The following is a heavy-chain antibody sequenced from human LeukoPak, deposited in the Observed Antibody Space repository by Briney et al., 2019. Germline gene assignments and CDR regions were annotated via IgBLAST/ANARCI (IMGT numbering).Heavy chain of an antibody. Sequence: SETLSLTCTVSGGSFSSGSYYWSWIRQPPGKGLEWLGYIYYSGSTNYNPSLKSRVTISVDTSKNQFSLKLSSVTAADTAVYYCARDGDYGGPYYFDYWGQGTLVTVPS. CDR2: IYYSGST. J-gene: IGHJ4*02. D-gene: IGHD4-17*01. CDR1: GGSFSSGSYY. CDR3: ARDGDYGGPYYFDY. V-gene: IGHV4-61*01.